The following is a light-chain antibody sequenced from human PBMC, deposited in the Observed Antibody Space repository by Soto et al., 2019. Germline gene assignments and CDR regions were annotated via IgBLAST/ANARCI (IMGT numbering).Light chain of an antibody. CDR3: MQALQTPLT. V-gene: IGKV2-28*01. CDR1: QSLLHSNGNTY. CDR2: LVS. J-gene: IGKJ4*01. Sequence: DIVMTQSPFSLPVTPGEPASISCRSSQSLLHSNGNTYLDWYLQKPGQSPQLLIYLVSDRASGVTCRFSGSGSGTDLRLNISRVEAEDAGVSYCMQALQTPLTFGGGTKVEIK.